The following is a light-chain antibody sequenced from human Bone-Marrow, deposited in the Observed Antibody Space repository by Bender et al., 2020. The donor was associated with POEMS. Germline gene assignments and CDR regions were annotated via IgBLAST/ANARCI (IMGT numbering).Light chain of an antibody. CDR1: SGHSSYA. Sequence: QLVLTQSPSASASLGASVKLTCTLSSGHSSYAIAWHQQQPEKGPRYLMKLNSDGSHSKGDGIPDRFSGSSSGAERYLTISSLQSEDEADYYCAAWEDSLNGWVFGGGTKLTVL. CDR2: LNSDGSH. J-gene: IGLJ3*02. V-gene: IGLV4-69*01. CDR3: AAWEDSLNGWV.